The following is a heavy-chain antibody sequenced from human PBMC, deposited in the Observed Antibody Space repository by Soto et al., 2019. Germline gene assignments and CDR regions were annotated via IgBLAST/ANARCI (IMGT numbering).Heavy chain of an antibody. CDR2: ISSNGGST. J-gene: IGHJ6*03. V-gene: IGHV3-64*01. Sequence: PGGSLRLSCAASGFTFSSYAMHWVRQAPGKGLEYVSAISSNGGSTYYANSVKGRFTISRDNSKNTLYLQMGSLRAEDMAVYYCARDVANSSSSLYYYYYMDVWGKGTTVTVSS. D-gene: IGHD6-6*01. CDR3: ARDVANSSSSLYYYYYMDV. CDR1: GFTFSSYA.